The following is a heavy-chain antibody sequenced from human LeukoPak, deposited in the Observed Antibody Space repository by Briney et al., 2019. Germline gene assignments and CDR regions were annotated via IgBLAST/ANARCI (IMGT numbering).Heavy chain of an antibody. CDR1: GFTFSSYA. D-gene: IGHD3-22*01. CDR2: ISGSGGST. Sequence: GGSLRLSCVASGFTFSSYAMSWVRQAPGKGLEGVSAISGSGGSTYYADSVKGRFTISRDNSKNTLYLQMNSLRAEDTAVYYCAKDLIVVVIDNWGQGTLVTVSS. V-gene: IGHV3-23*01. J-gene: IGHJ4*02. CDR3: AKDLIVVVIDN.